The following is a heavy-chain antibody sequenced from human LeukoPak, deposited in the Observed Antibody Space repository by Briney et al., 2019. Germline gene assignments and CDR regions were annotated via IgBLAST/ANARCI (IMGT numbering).Heavy chain of an antibody. D-gene: IGHD2-15*01. J-gene: IGHJ4*02. CDR1: GYTFTNYY. CDR3: ARGDIVVRRVDY. Sequence: ASVTVSCKASGYTFTNYYIHWVRQAPGQGLEWMGIISPSGGSTTYAQKFQGRVTMTRDMSMSTVNMELSSLRSEDTAVYYCARGDIVVRRVDYWGQGTLVTVSS. CDR2: ISPSGGST. V-gene: IGHV1-46*01.